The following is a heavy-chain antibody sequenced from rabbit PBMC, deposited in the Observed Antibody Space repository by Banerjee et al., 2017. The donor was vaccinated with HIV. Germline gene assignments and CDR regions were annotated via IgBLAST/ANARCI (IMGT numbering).Heavy chain of an antibody. CDR2: IDIGAGKI. Sequence: QEQLEESGGDLVKPEGSLTLTCTASEFSFSNRYWICWVRQPPGKGLEWIGCIDIGAGKIYYATWAKGRFTISKTSSTTVTLQMTSLTAADTATYFCARWASSGYYTNLWGPGTLVTV. CDR3: ARWASSGYYTNL. J-gene: IGHJ4*01. D-gene: IGHD1-1*01. V-gene: IGHV1S45*01. CDR1: EFSFSNRYW.